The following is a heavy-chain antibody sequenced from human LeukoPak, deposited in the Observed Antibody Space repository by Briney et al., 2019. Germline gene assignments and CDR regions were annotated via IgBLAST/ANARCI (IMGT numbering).Heavy chain of an antibody. Sequence: PSETLSLTCTVSGGSISSYYWSWIRQPPGKGLEWIGYIYYSGSTNYNPSLKSRVTISVDTSKNQFSLKLSSVTAADTAVYYCARTRLTVYYDSSGYYYFDYWGQGTLVTVSS. CDR2: IYYSGST. CDR3: ARTRLTVYYDSSGYYYFDY. J-gene: IGHJ4*02. V-gene: IGHV4-59*08. CDR1: GGSISSYY. D-gene: IGHD3-22*01.